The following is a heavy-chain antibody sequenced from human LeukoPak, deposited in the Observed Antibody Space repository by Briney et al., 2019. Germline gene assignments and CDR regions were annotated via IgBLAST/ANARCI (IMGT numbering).Heavy chain of an antibody. D-gene: IGHD4-23*01. CDR2: ISFDGRNK. CDR3: AKGDRAVVPPAFDV. CDR1: GFTLRSYG. Sequence: GGSLRLSCAASGFTLRSYGMHWVRQASGKGLEWVAVISFDGRNKYYADSVKGRFTISRDNSKNMVYLQMNSLSSEDTAVYYCAKGDRAVVPPAFDVWGQGTMLTVSP. V-gene: IGHV3-30*18. J-gene: IGHJ3*01.